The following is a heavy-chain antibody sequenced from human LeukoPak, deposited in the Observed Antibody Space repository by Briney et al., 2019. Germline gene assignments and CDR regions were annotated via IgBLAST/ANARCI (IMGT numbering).Heavy chain of an antibody. CDR1: GGSISSNSHY. J-gene: IGHJ4*02. D-gene: IGHD2-21*01. CDR3: AREEASVGDY. CDR2: IHYSGST. V-gene: IGHV4-39*01. Sequence: SETLSLTCTVSGGSISSNSHYWAWIRQPPGKGLEWIGSIHYSGSTFYSPSLKSRVTISVDTSKNQFSLILTSVTTSDTAVYYCAREEASVGDYWGQGILVTVSS.